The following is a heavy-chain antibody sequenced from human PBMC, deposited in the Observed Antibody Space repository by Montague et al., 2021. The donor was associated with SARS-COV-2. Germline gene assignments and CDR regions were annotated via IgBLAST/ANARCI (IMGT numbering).Heavy chain of an antibody. CDR3: ARHSGDYTIFGVVIYYMDV. CDR2: IYYSGST. Sequence: SETLSLTCTVSGGSISSSSHYWGRIRQPPGKGLEWIGSIYYSGSTYYNPSLKSRVTISVDTSKNQFSLKLSSVTAADTAVVYCARHSGDYTIFGVVIYYMDVWGKGTTVTVSS. V-gene: IGHV4-39*01. CDR1: GGSISSSSHY. J-gene: IGHJ6*03. D-gene: IGHD3-3*01.